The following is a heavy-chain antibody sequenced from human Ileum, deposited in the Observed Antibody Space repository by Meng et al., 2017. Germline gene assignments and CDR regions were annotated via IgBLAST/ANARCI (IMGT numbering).Heavy chain of an antibody. CDR3: ARSAPTTHLRLQT. D-gene: IGHD1-26*01. V-gene: IGHV4-4*07. Sequence: SETLSLTCTVSGGSISSSDWNWIRQPAGEGLEWIGRIYPNGNTNYNPSLRSRVTIAIDTSKNQFSLKLNSVTAADTPVYYCARSAPTTHLRLQTWDQGTLVTVSS. CDR2: IYPNGNT. J-gene: IGHJ4*02. CDR1: GGSISSSD.